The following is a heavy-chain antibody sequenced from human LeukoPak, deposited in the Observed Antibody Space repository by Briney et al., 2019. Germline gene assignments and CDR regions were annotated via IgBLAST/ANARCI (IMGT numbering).Heavy chain of an antibody. CDR2: ISGNGGGT. V-gene: IGHV3-64D*09. CDR1: GFTFSTYA. CDR3: VKGYSGSYLAMSYFDQ. J-gene: IGHJ4*02. Sequence: GGSLRLSCSASGFTFSTYAIHWVRQAPGKGLEYVSAISGNGGGTYYADSVKGRFMISRDNAKNMLYLQMSSLRTEDTAVYYCVKGYSGSYLAMSYFDQWGQGTLVTVSS. D-gene: IGHD1-26*01.